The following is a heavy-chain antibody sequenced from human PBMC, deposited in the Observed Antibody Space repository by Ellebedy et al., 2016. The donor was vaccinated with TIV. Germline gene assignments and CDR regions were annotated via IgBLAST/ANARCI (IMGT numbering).Heavy chain of an antibody. V-gene: IGHV4-30-4*01. J-gene: IGHJ4*02. CDR3: ARVKGPFGHSDS. Sequence: MPSETLSLTCTVSGGSISSADFYRSWIRQPPGKGLEWIGYFYYSGLAYYHPSLKSRFTISIDTSRSQFSRRLTSVTAADTAMFYCARVKGPFGHSDSWGQGTLVTVSS. CDR1: GGSISSADFY. CDR2: FYYSGLA. D-gene: IGHD3/OR15-3a*01.